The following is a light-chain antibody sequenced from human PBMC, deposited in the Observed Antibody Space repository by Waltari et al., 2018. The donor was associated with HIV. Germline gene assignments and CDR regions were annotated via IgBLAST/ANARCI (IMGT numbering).Light chain of an antibody. CDR1: QSISRY. CDR2: AAS. J-gene: IGKJ2*01. Sequence: DIQMTQSPSSLSAFVGDRVTITCRARQSISRYLNWYQQKPGKAPKLLIYAASTLESGVPERFSGSGSGTDFTLKISRLQAEDVATYFCKQSYRTPYTFGQGNELEIK. V-gene: IGKV1-39*01. CDR3: KQSYRTPYT.